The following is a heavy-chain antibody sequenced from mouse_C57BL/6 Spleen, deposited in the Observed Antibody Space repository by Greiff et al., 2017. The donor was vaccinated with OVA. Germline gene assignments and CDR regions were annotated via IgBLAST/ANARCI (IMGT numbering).Heavy chain of an antibody. J-gene: IGHJ2*01. CDR3: ARGSKFDGSSGLGY. CDR2: IDPSDSET. CDR1: GYTFTSYW. Sequence: QVQLQQPGAELVRPGSSVKLSCKASGYTFTSYWMHWVKQRPIQGLEWIGNIDPSDSETHYNQKFKDKATLTVDKSSSTAYMQLSSLTSEDTAVYYGARGSKFDGSSGLGYWGKSTTLTVST. D-gene: IGHD1-1*01. V-gene: IGHV1-52*01.